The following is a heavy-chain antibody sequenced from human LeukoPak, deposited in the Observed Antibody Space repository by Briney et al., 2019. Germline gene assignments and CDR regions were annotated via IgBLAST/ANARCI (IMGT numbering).Heavy chain of an antibody. D-gene: IGHD1-7*01. J-gene: IGHJ4*02. V-gene: IGHV5-51*01. CDR1: GYTFTNYW. Sequence: GESLKISCKGSGYTFTNYWIGWVRQMPGKGLEWMGIIYPGDSDIRYSPSFQGQVTISADKSISTAYLQWSSLKASDTAMYYCARHETKLTILELIYWGQGTLVTVSS. CDR2: IYPGDSDI. CDR3: ARHETKLTILELIY.